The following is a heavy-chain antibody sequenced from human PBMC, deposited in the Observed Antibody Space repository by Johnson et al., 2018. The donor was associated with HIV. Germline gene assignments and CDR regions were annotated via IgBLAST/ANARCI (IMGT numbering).Heavy chain of an antibody. CDR3: ARAGAVGFDAFDI. Sequence: VQLVESGGGLVKPGGSLRLSCAVSGVIFSDYYMSWIRQAPGKGLEWVSVIYSGGSTYYADSVKGRFTISRDNSKNTLYLQMNSLRAEDTAVYYCARAGAVGFDAFDIWGQGTMVTVSS. D-gene: IGHD6-19*01. V-gene: IGHV3-66*01. J-gene: IGHJ3*02. CDR1: GVIFSDYY. CDR2: IYSGGST.